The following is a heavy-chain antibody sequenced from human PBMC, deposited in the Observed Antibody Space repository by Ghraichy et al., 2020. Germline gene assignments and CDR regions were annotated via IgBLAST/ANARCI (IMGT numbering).Heavy chain of an antibody. Sequence: SETLSLTCTVSGGSISSYYWSWIRQPPGKGLEWIGYIYYSGSTNYNPSLKSRVTISVDTSKNQFSLKLSSVTAADTAVYYCARGGRYCSSTSCYSDYYYYYGMDVWGQGTTVTVSS. CDR1: GGSISSYY. CDR2: IYYSGST. D-gene: IGHD2-2*01. V-gene: IGHV4-59*01. J-gene: IGHJ6*02. CDR3: ARGGRYCSSTSCYSDYYYYYGMDV.